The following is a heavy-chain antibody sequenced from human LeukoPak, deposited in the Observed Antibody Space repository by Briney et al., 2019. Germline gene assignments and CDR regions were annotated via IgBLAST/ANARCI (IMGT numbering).Heavy chain of an antibody. CDR2: INPSGGST. CDR1: GYTFTSYY. D-gene: IGHD3-10*01. V-gene: IGHV1-46*01. J-gene: IGHJ6*03. CDR3: ARVSKLWFGEFPPYYYYYMDV. Sequence: GASVKVSCKASGYTFTSYYMHWVRQAPGQGLEWMGIINPSGGSTSYAQKFQGRVTMTRDMSTSTVYMELSSLRSEDTAVYYCARVSKLWFGEFPPYYYYYMDVWGKGTTVTISS.